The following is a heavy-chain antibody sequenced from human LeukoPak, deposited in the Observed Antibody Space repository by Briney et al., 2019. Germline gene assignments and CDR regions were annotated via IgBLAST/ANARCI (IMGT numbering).Heavy chain of an antibody. D-gene: IGHD6-19*01. J-gene: IGHJ4*02. CDR1: GFTFSSYA. CDR3: AKGAVAGTLYFDY. CDR2: ISGSGGST. Sequence: PGGSLRLSCAASGFTFSSYAMNWVRQAPGKGLQWVSTISGSGGSTYYAASVKGRFTISRDNSKNTLYLQMNSLRAEDTAVYYCAKGAVAGTLYFDYWGQETLVTVSS. V-gene: IGHV3-23*01.